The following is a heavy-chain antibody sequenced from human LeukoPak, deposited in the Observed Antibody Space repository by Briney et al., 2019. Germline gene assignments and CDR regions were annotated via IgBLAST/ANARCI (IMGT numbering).Heavy chain of an antibody. CDR2: ISSSGSHT. V-gene: IGHV3-11*05. J-gene: IGHJ2*01. CDR3: AKDYSVSNWCFDL. CDR1: GFSFSDYY. Sequence: GGSLRLSCVASGFSFSDYYMSWIRQAPGKGLEWVSYISSSGSHTNYADSVTGRFTISRDNSKNILYLQVNSLRAEDTAVYYCAKDYSVSNWCFDLWGRGTLVTVSS. D-gene: IGHD5/OR15-5a*01.